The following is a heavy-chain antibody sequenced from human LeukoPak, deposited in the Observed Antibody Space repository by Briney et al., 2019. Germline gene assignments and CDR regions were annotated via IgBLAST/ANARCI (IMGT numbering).Heavy chain of an antibody. J-gene: IGHJ4*02. CDR2: ISSSSSYI. Sequence: SGGFLRLSCAAPGFTFSSYSMNWVRQAPGKGLEWVSSISSSSSYIYYADSVKGRFTVSRDNAKNSLYLQMNSLRVEDTAVYYCARGYCSGGSCYSGFDYWGQGTLVTVSS. D-gene: IGHD2-15*01. V-gene: IGHV3-21*01. CDR3: ARGYCSGGSCYSGFDY. CDR1: GFTFSSYS.